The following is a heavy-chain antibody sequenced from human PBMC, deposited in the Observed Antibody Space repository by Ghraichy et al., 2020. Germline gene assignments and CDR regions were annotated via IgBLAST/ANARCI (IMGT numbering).Heavy chain of an antibody. V-gene: IGHV3-23*01. CDR3: VKERSGKAAAVNY. Sequence: GSLRLSCAASGFTFSSYAMSWVRQAPGKGLEWVSGISDSGDSTYYADSVKGRFTISRDNSNNTLYLQMNSLRAEDTAIYYCVKERSGKAAAVNYWGQGILVTVSA. J-gene: IGHJ4*02. CDR2: ISDSGDST. D-gene: IGHD6-13*01. CDR1: GFTFSSYA.